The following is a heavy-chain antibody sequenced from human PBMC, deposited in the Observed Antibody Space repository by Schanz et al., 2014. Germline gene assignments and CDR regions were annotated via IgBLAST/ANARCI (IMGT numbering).Heavy chain of an antibody. V-gene: IGHV3-9*01. CDR1: GFTFDDYA. D-gene: IGHD7-27*01. J-gene: IGHJ3*02. CDR2: ISWNSDSI. Sequence: EVQLVESGGGLVQPGRSLRLSCRASGFTFDDYAMHWVRQAPGKGPEWVSGISWNSDSIGYAGSVRGRFTISRDNAKNSLYLEMTSLRGEDTAVYYCARENLNWEAFDIWGQGTVVTVSS. CDR3: ARENLNWEAFDI.